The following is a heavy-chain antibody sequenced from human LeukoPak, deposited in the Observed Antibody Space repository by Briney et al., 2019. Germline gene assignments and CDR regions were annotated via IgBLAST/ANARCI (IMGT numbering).Heavy chain of an antibody. D-gene: IGHD3-9*01. CDR3: AWSYYDILTGFPADAFDI. Sequence: ASVKVSCKASGYTFTSYAMNWVRQAPGQGLEWMGWINTNTGNPTYAQGFTGRFVFSLDTSVSTAYLQISSLKAEDTAVYYCAWSYYDILTGFPADAFDIWGQGTMVTVSS. CDR1: GYTFTSYA. V-gene: IGHV7-4-1*02. J-gene: IGHJ3*02. CDR2: INTNTGNP.